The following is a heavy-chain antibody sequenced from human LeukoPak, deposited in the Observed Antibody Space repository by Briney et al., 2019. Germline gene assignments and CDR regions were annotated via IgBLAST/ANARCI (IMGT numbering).Heavy chain of an antibody. Sequence: PGGSLRLSCAASGFTFSSYAMHWVRQAPGKGLEYVSAISSNGGSTYYANSVKGRFTISRDNSKNTLYLQMSSLRAEDMAVYYCAREVHAADDPYYYYMDVWGKGTTVTISS. D-gene: IGHD1-1*01. CDR2: ISSNGGST. CDR3: AREVHAADDPYYYYMDV. CDR1: GFTFSSYA. V-gene: IGHV3-64*01. J-gene: IGHJ6*03.